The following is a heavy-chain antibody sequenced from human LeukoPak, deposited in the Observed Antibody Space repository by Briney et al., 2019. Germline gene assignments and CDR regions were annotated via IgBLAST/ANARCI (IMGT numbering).Heavy chain of an antibody. J-gene: IGHJ4*02. CDR1: GFSFGTHW. D-gene: IGHD7-27*01. V-gene: IGHV3-7*01. Sequence: GGSLRLSCAASGFSFGTHWIAWVRQPPGAGPEWVANIKQDETETYYADAVRGRFTISRDNAKNSLYLQMNSLRGEDTAVYYCARDSGDRPQAVGYFFDYWGQGSLVTVSS. CDR3: ARDSGDRPQAVGYFFDY. CDR2: IKQDETET.